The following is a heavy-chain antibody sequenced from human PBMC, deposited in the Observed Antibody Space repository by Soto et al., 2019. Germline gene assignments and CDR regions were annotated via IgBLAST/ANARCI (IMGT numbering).Heavy chain of an antibody. D-gene: IGHD1-1*01. J-gene: IGHJ4*03. CDR1: GFTFSSYS. V-gene: IGHV3-21*01. CDR2: ISSSSSYI. CDR3: AGGLRGLGNRNDF. Sequence: GESLKISCAASGFTFSSYSMNWVRQAPGKGLEWVSSISSSSSYIYYADSVKGRFTISRDNAKNSLYLQMNNLRAEETAVYFWAGGLRGLGNRNDFWGQGTLVTVSS.